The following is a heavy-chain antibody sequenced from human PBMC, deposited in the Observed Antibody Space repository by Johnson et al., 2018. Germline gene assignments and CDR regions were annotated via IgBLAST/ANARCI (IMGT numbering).Heavy chain of an antibody. D-gene: IGHD4-23*01. J-gene: IGHJ6*03. CDR1: GYTFTIGG. Sequence: VQLVETGGGVVQPGRSLRVSCEASGYTFTIGGLHWARQAPGKGLEWVAAISHDGSETHYADSVKGRFTISRDDSKNTLYLQMNSLRVEDTATYYCARWAGNSNTGYHMDVWGKGTTVSVSS. CDR3: ARWAGNSNTGYHMDV. CDR2: ISHDGSET. V-gene: IGHV3-30*03.